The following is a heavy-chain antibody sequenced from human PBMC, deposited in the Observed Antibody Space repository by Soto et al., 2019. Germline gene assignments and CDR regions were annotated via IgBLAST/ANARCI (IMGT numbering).Heavy chain of an antibody. D-gene: IGHD3-9*01. CDR2: IIPIFGTA. CDR1: GGTFSSYA. V-gene: IGHV1-69*13. J-gene: IGHJ6*02. CDR3: ASLTYSDILTGHQYDMDV. Sequence: ASVKVSCKASGGTFSSYAISWVRQAPGQGLEWMGGIIPIFGTANYAQKFQGRVTITADESTSTAYMKLNSVTAADTAVYYCASLTYSDILTGHQYDMDVWGQGTTVTVSS.